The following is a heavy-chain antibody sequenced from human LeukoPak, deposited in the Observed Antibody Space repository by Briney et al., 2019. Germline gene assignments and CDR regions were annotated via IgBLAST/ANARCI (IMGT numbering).Heavy chain of an antibody. D-gene: IGHD6-13*01. CDR3: ARGQQLDDNWFDP. CDR2: IYYSGST. Sequence: PSETLSLTCTVSGGSISSYYWSWIRQPPGKGLEWIGYIYYSGSTNYNPSLKSRVTISVDTSKNQFSLKLSSVTAADTAVYYCARGQQLDDNWFDPWGQGTLVTVSS. V-gene: IGHV4-59*01. CDR1: GGSISSYY. J-gene: IGHJ5*02.